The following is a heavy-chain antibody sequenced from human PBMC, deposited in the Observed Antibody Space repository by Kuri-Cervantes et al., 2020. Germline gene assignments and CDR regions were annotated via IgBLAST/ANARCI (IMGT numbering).Heavy chain of an antibody. CDR1: GFTFSSYG. J-gene: IGHJ4*02. V-gene: IGHV3-33*01. CDR3: ARGSYYDFWSGYHPLYYFDY. CDR2: IWYDGSNK. D-gene: IGHD3-3*01. Sequence: LSLTCAASGFTFSSYGMHWVRQAPGKGLEWVAVIWYDGSNKYYADSVKGRFTISRDNSKNTLYLQMNSLRAEDTAVYYCARGSYYDFWSGYHPLYYFDYWGQGTLVTVSS.